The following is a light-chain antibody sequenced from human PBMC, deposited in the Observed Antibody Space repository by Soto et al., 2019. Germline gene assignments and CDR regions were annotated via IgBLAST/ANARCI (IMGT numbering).Light chain of an antibody. CDR3: CSYAGSSTFLYV. Sequence: QSVLTQPASVSGSPGQSITISCTGTSSDVGSYNLVSWYQQHPGKASKLMIYEGSKRPSGVSNRFSGSKSGNTASLTISGLQAEDEADYYCCSYAGSSTFLYVFGPGTKVTVL. V-gene: IGLV2-23*03. CDR2: EGS. CDR1: SSDVGSYNL. J-gene: IGLJ1*01.